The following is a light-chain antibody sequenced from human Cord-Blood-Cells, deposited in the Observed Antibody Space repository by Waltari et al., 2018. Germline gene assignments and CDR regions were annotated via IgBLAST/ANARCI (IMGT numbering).Light chain of an antibody. CDR1: QSVSSY. CDR2: DAS. J-gene: IGKJ4*01. V-gene: IGKV3-11*01. Sequence: EIVLTQSPATLSLSPGERATLPCRASQSVSSYLTCYQQKPGQAPRLLIYDASNRATGIPARFSGSGSGTDFTLTISSLEPEDFAVYYCQQRSNWLTFGGGTKVEIK. CDR3: QQRSNWLT.